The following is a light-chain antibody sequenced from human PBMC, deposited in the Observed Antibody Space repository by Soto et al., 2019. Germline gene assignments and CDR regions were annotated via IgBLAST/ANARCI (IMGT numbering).Light chain of an antibody. J-gene: IGLJ1*01. CDR3: SAYTTTSTLI. CDR1: SSGVGGYDY. V-gene: IGLV2-14*01. CDR2: EVN. Sequence: QSVLAQPASVSGSTGQSVTISCTGTSSGVGGYDYVSWYQQHPGTAPKLMLYEVNNRPSGVSNRFSGSKSGNTASLIISGLQTEDEADYYCSAYTTTSTLIFGTGTKVTVL.